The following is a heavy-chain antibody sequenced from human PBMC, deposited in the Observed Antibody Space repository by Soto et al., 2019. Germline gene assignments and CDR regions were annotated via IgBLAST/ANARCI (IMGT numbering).Heavy chain of an antibody. CDR3: ARYFEIENYFYY. D-gene: IGHD2-21*01. CDR1: GGSISSGGYY. Sequence: PSETLSLTCTVSGGSISSGGYYWSWIRQHPGKGLEWIGYIYYSGSTYYNPSLKSRVTISVDTSKNQFSLKLSSVTAADTAVYYCARYFEIENYFYYSGQGTPVTVSA. CDR2: IYYSGST. V-gene: IGHV4-31*03. J-gene: IGHJ4*02.